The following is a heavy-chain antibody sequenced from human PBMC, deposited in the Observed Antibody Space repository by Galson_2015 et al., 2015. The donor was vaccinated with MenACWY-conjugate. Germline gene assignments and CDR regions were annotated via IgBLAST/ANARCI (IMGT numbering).Heavy chain of an antibody. CDR3: VKDPFPHSTIFGVVIDY. CDR2: ISSNGGST. D-gene: IGHD3-3*01. V-gene: IGHV3-64D*09. Sequence: SLRLSCAASGFTFSSYAMHWVRQAPGKGLEYVLAISSNGGSTYYADSVKGRFTISRDNSKNTLYLQMSSLRAGDTAVYYCVKDPFPHSTIFGVVIDYWGQGTLVTVSS. J-gene: IGHJ4*02. CDR1: GFTFSSYA.